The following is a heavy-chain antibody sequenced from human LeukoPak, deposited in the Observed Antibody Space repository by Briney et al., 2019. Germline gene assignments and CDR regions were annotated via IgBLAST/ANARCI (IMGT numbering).Heavy chain of an antibody. CDR2: IYNDGST. D-gene: IGHD2/OR15-2a*01. CDR3: ARNILFSFDI. Sequence: PGGSLRLPCAAPWLTVSSSYMTWDRHAPGKGLEWVSIIYNDGSTYYADSMKGRFTISRDNSKYTLYLQVNSLRAEDTGMYYCARNILFSFDIWGQGTMVTVSS. CDR1: WLTVSSSY. V-gene: IGHV3-53*01. J-gene: IGHJ3*02.